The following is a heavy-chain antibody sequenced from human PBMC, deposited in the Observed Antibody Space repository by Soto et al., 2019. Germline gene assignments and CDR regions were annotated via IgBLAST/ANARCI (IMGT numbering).Heavy chain of an antibody. CDR3: TTGDCSSTSCYEGYYYYGMDV. J-gene: IGHJ6*02. CDR2: IKSKTDGGTT. Sequence: GGSLRLSCAASGFTFSNAWMNWVRQAPGKGLEWVGRIKSKTDGGTTDYAAPVKGRFTISRDDSKNTLYLQMNSLKTEDTAVYYCTTGDCSSTSCYEGYYYYGMDVWGQGTTVTVSS. CDR1: GFTFSNAW. V-gene: IGHV3-15*07. D-gene: IGHD2-2*01.